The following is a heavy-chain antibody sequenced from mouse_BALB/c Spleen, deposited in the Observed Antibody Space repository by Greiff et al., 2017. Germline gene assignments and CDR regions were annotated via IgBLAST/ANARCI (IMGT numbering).Heavy chain of an antibody. J-gene: IGHJ2*01. CDR3: ARGYYGSSGRFDY. D-gene: IGHD1-1*01. V-gene: IGHV5-17*02. CDR1: GFTFSSFG. Sequence: EVKLMESGGGLVQPGGSRKLSCAASGFTFSSFGMHWVRQAPEKGLEWVAYISSGSSTIYYADTVKGRFTISRDNPKNTLFLQMTSLRSEDTAMYYCARGYYGSSGRFDYWGQGTTLTVSS. CDR2: ISSGSSTI.